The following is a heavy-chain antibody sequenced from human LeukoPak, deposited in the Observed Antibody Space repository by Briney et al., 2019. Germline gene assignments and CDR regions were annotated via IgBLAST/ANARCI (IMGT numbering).Heavy chain of an antibody. CDR1: GFTFSSYA. CDR2: ISGSGGST. V-gene: IGHV3-23*01. J-gene: IGHJ4*02. CDR3: ARGTAGYHSSYFDY. D-gene: IGHD3-16*02. Sequence: GGSLRLSCAASGFTFSSYAMSWVRQAPGKGLEWVSAISGSGGSTYYADSVKGRFTISRDNAENTLYLQMNSLRAEDTAVYYCARGTAGYHSSYFDYWGQGTLVTVSS.